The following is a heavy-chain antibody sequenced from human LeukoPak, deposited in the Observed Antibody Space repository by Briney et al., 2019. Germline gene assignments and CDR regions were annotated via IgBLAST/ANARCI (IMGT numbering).Heavy chain of an antibody. CDR2: IYYSGST. CDR1: GGSISSYY. D-gene: IGHD5-18*01. V-gene: IGHV4-59*01. Sequence: SETLSLTCTVSGGSISSYYWSWIRQPPGKGLEWIGYIYYSGSTNYNPSLKSRVTISVDTSKNQFSLKLSSVTAADTAVYYCARAGSGYSYGYYFDYRGQGTLVTVSS. CDR3: ARAGSGYSYGYYFDY. J-gene: IGHJ4*02.